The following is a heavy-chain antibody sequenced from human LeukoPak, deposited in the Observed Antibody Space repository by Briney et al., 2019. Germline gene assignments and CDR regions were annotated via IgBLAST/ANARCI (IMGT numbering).Heavy chain of an antibody. D-gene: IGHD2-8*01. CDR2: IWYDGSNK. CDR1: GFTFSSYG. CDR3: ARDHLYCTNGVCYNWFDP. J-gene: IGHJ5*02. Sequence: GGSLRLSCAASGFTFSSYGMHWVRQAPGKGLEWVAVIWYDGSNKYYADSVKGRFTISRDNSKNTLYLQMNSLRAEDTAVYYCARDHLYCTNGVCYNWFDPRGQGTLVTVSS. V-gene: IGHV3-33*01.